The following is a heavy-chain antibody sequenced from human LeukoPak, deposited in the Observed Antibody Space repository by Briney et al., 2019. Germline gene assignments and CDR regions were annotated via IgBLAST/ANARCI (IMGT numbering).Heavy chain of an antibody. D-gene: IGHD4-17*01. V-gene: IGHV1-69*13. CDR1: GGTFSSYA. Sequence: SVKVSCKASGGTFSSYANSWVRQAPGQGLEWMGGIIPIFGTANYAQKFQGRVTITADESTSTAYMELSSLRSEDTAVYYCATYGDSEYFFDYWGQGTLVTVSS. J-gene: IGHJ4*02. CDR3: ATYGDSEYFFDY. CDR2: IIPIFGTA.